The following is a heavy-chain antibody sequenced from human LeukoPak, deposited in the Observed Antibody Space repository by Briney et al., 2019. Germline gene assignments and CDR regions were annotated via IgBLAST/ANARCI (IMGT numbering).Heavy chain of an antibody. CDR2: INSDGSST. J-gene: IGHJ6*02. D-gene: IGHD1-14*01. V-gene: IGHV3-74*01. Sequence: GGSLRLSCAASGFTFSSYWMHWARQAPGKGLVWVSRINSDGSSTSYADSVKGRFTISRDNAKNTLYLQMNGLRAEDTAVYYCATGQGHGMDVWGQGTTVTVSS. CDR3: ATGQGHGMDV. CDR1: GFTFSSYW.